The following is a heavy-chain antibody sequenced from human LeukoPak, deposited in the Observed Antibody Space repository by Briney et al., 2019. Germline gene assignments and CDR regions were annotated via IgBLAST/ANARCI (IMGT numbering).Heavy chain of an antibody. CDR1: GGTFSSYA. CDR2: ITPILGIA. D-gene: IGHD6-13*01. CDR3: ASRTAAGNFDY. V-gene: IGHV1-69*04. J-gene: IGHJ4*02. Sequence: SVKVSCKASGGTFSSYAISWVRQAPGQGLEWMGRITPILGIANYAQKFQGRVTITADKSTSTAYMELSSLRSEDTAVYYCASRTAAGNFDYWGQGTLVTVSS.